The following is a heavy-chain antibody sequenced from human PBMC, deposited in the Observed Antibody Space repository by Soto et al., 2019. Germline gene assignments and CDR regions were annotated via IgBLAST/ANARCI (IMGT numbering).Heavy chain of an antibody. V-gene: IGHV6-1*01. Sequence: QVQLQQSGPGLVKPSQTLSLTCAISGDSVYSNSAIWNWLGESPSRGRDWLGRTYYTSKWYNDYAVSVKSRISINPDTSKNQVSPQLNSVTPEDTAVYYCARVYSSGWSFYYGTDVWGQGTTVTVSS. CDR2: TYYTSKWYN. CDR3: ARVYSSGWSFYYGTDV. J-gene: IGHJ6*02. D-gene: IGHD6-19*01. CDR1: GDSVYSNSAI.